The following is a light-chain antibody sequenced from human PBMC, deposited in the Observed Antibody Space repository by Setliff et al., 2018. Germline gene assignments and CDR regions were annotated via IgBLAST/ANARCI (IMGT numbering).Light chain of an antibody. V-gene: IGLV2-14*01. Sequence: QSALTQPASVSGSPGQSITISCSGTSSDIGDYKYVSWYQQHPGRAPKLMIYEGTDRPSGVSSRFAGSKSGNTASLTISGLQAEDEADYYCSSYTSSSSLDVFGTGTKVTVL. CDR3: SSYTSSSSLDV. CDR1: SSDIGDYKY. CDR2: EGT. J-gene: IGLJ1*01.